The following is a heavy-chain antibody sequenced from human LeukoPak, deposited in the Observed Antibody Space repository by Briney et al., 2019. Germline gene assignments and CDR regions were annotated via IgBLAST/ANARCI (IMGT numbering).Heavy chain of an antibody. J-gene: IGHJ5*02. CDR3: ARVSDYHDFWSGYYAS. V-gene: IGHV3-21*01. CDR2: ISSSSSYI. Sequence: GGSLRLSCAASGFTFSSYSMTWVRQAPGKGLEWVSSISSSSSYIYYADSVKGRFTISRDNAKNSLHLQMNSLRAEDTAVYYCARVSDYHDFWSGYYASWGQGTLVTVSS. D-gene: IGHD3-3*01. CDR1: GFTFSSYS.